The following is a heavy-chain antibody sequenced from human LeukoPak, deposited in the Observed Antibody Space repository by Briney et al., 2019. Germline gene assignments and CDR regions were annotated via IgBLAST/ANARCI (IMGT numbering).Heavy chain of an antibody. Sequence: GGSLRLSCAAPGFTFDDYAMHWVRQAPGKGLEWVSGLSWNSGSIGYADSVKGRFTISRDNAKNSLYLQMNSLRAEDTAFYYCARSPYGYDFWSGMNWFDPWGQGTLVTVSS. CDR1: GFTFDDYA. J-gene: IGHJ5*02. D-gene: IGHD3-3*01. CDR3: ARSPYGYDFWSGMNWFDP. CDR2: LSWNSGSI. V-gene: IGHV3-9*01.